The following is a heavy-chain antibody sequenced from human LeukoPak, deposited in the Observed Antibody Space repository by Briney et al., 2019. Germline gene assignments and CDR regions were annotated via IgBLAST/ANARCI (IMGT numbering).Heavy chain of an antibody. Sequence: GESLRLSCAASGFTFSDYYMSRIRQAPGKGLEWVSYISGSTTYTTYADSVKGRFTISRDNAKNSLYLQMNSLRGEDTAVYYCARLGSIAAAGTPDYWGQGTLVTVSS. D-gene: IGHD6-13*01. CDR1: GFTFSDYY. V-gene: IGHV3-11*06. CDR2: ISGSTTYT. J-gene: IGHJ4*02. CDR3: ARLGSIAAAGTPDY.